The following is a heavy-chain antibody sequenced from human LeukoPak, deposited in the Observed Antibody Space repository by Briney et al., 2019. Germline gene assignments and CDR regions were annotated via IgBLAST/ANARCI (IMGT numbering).Heavy chain of an antibody. J-gene: IGHJ4*02. CDR1: GFTFSSCG. D-gene: IGHD6-6*01. Sequence: PGGSLRLSCAASGFTFSSCGMSWVRQAPGKGLEWVSALSDSGGSTFYADSVKGRFTISRDNSKNTLYLQMNSLRAEDTAVYYCARTVAARSGAIGYWGQGTLVTVSS. V-gene: IGHV3-23*01. CDR3: ARTVAARSGAIGY. CDR2: LSDSGGST.